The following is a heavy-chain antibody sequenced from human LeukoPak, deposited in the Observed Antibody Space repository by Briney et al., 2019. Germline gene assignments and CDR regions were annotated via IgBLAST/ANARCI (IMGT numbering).Heavy chain of an antibody. CDR2: VSGSGSST. V-gene: IGHV3-23*01. D-gene: IGHD1-26*01. Sequence: GGSLRLSCAASGFSFSSYAMRWVRQTPGKGLEWVSTVSGSGSSTYYADSVKGRFTISRDNSKNTLYLQMSSLRAEDTAVYYCAKVDSSYDISGRLQPAALDVWGPGTVVTVSS. CDR1: GFSFSSYA. J-gene: IGHJ3*01. CDR3: AKVDSSYDISGRLQPAALDV.